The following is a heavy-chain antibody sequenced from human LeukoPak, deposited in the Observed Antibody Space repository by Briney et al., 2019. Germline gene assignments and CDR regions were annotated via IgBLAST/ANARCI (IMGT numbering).Heavy chain of an antibody. Sequence: GGSLRLSCAASGFTFSSYSMNWVRQAPGKGLEWVSSISSSSSYIYYADSVKGRFTISRDNSKNTLYLQMNSLRAEDTAVYYCARESIAVAGSFNTFDYWGQGTLVTVSS. V-gene: IGHV3-21*01. J-gene: IGHJ4*02. D-gene: IGHD6-19*01. CDR3: ARESIAVAGSFNTFDY. CDR2: ISSSSSYI. CDR1: GFTFSSYS.